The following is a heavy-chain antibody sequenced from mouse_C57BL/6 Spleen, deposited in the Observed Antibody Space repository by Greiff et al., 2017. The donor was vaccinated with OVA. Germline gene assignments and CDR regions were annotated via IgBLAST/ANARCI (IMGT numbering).Heavy chain of an antibody. CDR1: GFTFSDYG. V-gene: IGHV5-17*01. CDR3: AKNDGFYAMDY. CDR2: ISSGSSTI. Sequence: EVKVEESGGGLVKPGGSLKLSCAASGFTFSDYGMHWVRQAPEKGLEWVAYISSGSSTIYYADTVKGRFTISRDNAKNTLFLQMTSLRSEDTAMYYCAKNDGFYAMDYWGQGTSVTVSS. D-gene: IGHD2-3*01. J-gene: IGHJ4*01.